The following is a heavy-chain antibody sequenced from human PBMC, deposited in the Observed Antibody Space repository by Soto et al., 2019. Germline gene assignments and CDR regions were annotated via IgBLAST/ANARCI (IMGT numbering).Heavy chain of an antibody. D-gene: IGHD3-10*01. CDR2: IDGSSRTI. V-gene: IGHV3-48*01. J-gene: IGHJ6*02. CDR1: EFTFNIYS. Sequence: EVPVVESGGGLVQPGGSLRLSCAGSEFTFNIYSMNWVRQAPGKGLEWISHIDGSSRTIYYADSVRGRITISRDNAKTSLDLQMNSLSAEDTAVYYCARECGVGYGLDVWGQGTTVTVSS. CDR3: ARECGVGYGLDV.